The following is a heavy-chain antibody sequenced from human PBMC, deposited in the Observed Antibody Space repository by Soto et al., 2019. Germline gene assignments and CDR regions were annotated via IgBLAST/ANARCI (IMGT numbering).Heavy chain of an antibody. Sequence: GGSLRPSCAASGFTFDDYTMHWVRQAPGKGLEWVSLISWDGGSPYYADSVKGRFTISRDNSKNSLYLQMNSLRTEDTALYYCAKGDGASYCSTTSCSIDSWGQGTLVTVSS. J-gene: IGHJ4*02. CDR1: GFTFDDYT. CDR3: AKGDGASYCSTTSCSIDS. V-gene: IGHV3-43*01. CDR2: ISWDGGSP. D-gene: IGHD2-2*01.